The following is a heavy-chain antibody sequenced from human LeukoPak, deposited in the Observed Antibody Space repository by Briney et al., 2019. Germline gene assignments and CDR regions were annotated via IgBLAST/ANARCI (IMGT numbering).Heavy chain of an antibody. V-gene: IGHV3-23*01. J-gene: IGHJ3*01. CDR3: AKDRSCSGSSCNVGS. CDR1: GFTFSSYA. Sequence: GGSLRLSCAASGFTFSSYAMNWVRQAPGKGLKWVSGISGSGGTTYYADSVQGRFTISRDNSKNTLFLQMNGLRAEDTAVYYCAKDRSCSGSSCNVGSWGQGTMVTVSS. CDR2: ISGSGGTT. D-gene: IGHD2-2*01.